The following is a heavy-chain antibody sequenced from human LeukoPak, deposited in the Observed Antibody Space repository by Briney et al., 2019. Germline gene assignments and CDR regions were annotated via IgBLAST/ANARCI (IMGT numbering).Heavy chain of an antibody. J-gene: IGHJ4*02. V-gene: IGHV4-34*01. CDR2: INHSGST. CDR3: ARGPLLRRFDY. Sequence: SETLSLTCAVYGGSFSGYYWSWVRQPPGKGLEWIGEINHSGSTNYNPSLKSRVTISVDTSKNQFSLKLSSVTAADTAVYYCARGPLLRRFDYWGQGILVTVSS. CDR1: GGSFSGYY.